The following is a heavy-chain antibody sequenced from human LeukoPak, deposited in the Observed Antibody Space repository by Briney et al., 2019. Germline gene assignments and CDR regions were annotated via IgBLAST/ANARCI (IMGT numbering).Heavy chain of an antibody. CDR1: GFVFSNSW. CDR3: ARRKEVQTTFDY. V-gene: IGHV3-7*01. J-gene: IGHJ4*02. D-gene: IGHD4/OR15-4a*01. CDR2: IKGDGSET. Sequence: PGGSLRLSCTASGFVFSNSWIDWVRLAPGQGLEWVGNIKGDGSETYYVDSVKGRFTISRDNAKNSLDLQMNSLRDEDTAVYYCARRKEVQTTFDYWGQGTLVTVSS.